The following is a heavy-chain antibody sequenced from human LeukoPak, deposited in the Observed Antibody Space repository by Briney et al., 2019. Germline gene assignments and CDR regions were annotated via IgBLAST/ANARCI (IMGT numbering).Heavy chain of an antibody. J-gene: IGHJ6*03. D-gene: IGHD5-18*01. CDR1: GGSISSSSYR. Sequence: SETLSLTCTVSGGSISSSSYRWGWIRQPPGKGLEWIGSIYNSGSTYNPSLKSRVTISVDTSKNQFSLKLSSVTAADTAVYYCARVIEGRAANTALYYYYYMDVWGKGTTVTVSS. CDR3: ARVIEGRAANTALYYYYYMDV. V-gene: IGHV4-39*07. CDR2: IYNSGST.